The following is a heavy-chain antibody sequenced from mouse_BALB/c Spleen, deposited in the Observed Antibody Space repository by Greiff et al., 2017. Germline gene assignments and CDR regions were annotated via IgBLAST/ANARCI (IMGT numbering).Heavy chain of an antibody. D-gene: IGHD2-14*01. CDR2: IYPGGGYT. J-gene: IGHJ2*01. CDR3: ARDRCFDY. V-gene: IGHV1-63*02. CDR1: GYTFTNYW. Sequence: QVQLQQSGAELVRPGTSVKISCKASGYTFTNYWLGWVKQRPGNGLEWIGDIYPGGGYTNYNEKFKGKATLTADTSSSTAYMQLSSLTSEDSAVYFCARDRCFDYWGQGTTLTVSS.